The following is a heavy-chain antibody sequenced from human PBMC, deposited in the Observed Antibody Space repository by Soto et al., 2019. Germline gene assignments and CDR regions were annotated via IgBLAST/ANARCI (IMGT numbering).Heavy chain of an antibody. CDR2: ISAYNGNT. CDR1: GYTFTSYG. Sequence: ASVTVSCKASGYTFTSYGIIWVRQAPGQGLEWMGWISAYNGNTNYAQKLQGRVTMTTDTSTSTAYMELRSLRSDDTAVYYCARDRSSFEPIDYWGQGTLVTVSS. J-gene: IGHJ4*02. D-gene: IGHD6-6*01. CDR3: ARDRSSFEPIDY. V-gene: IGHV1-18*01.